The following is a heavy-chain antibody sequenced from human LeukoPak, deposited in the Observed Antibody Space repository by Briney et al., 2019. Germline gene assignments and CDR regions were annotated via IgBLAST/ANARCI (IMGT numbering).Heavy chain of an antibody. V-gene: IGHV4-31*03. D-gene: IGHD3-10*01. CDR1: GGSVSSGGYY. CDR2: IYYTGST. J-gene: IGHJ6*02. Sequence: PSQTLSLTCSVSGGSVSSGGYYWNWIRQHPGKGLEWIGYIYYTGSTYYNPSLKSRVTISLDTSKNQFSLSLRSVTAADTAIYYCAGGCHPLCRGMDVWGQGTTVTVS. CDR3: AGGCHPLCRGMDV.